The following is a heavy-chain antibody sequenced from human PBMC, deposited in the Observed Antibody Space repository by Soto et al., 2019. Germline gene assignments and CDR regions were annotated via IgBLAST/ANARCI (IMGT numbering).Heavy chain of an antibody. J-gene: IGHJ6*02. D-gene: IGHD2-8*01. V-gene: IGHV1-46*01. Sequence: ASVKVSCKASGYTFTSYYMHWVRRAPGQGLEWMGIINPSGGSTSYAQKFQGRVTMTRDTSTSTVYMELSSLRSEDTAVYYCARLHCTNGVCYGDRYYYYYGMDVWGQGTTVTVSS. CDR2: INPSGGST. CDR1: GYTFTSYY. CDR3: ARLHCTNGVCYGDRYYYYYGMDV.